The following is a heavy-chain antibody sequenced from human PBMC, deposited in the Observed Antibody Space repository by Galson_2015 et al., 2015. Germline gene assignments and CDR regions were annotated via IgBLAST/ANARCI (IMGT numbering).Heavy chain of an antibody. D-gene: IGHD6-6*01. CDR3: ARVGGDIAARTWGYFDY. J-gene: IGHJ4*02. Sequence: SLRLSCAASGFTFSSYAMHWVRQAPGKGLEWVAVISYDGSNKFYADSVKGRFTISRDNSKNTLYLQMNSLRPEDTAVYYCARVGGDIAARTWGYFDYWGQGTLVTVCS. CDR2: ISYDGSNK. CDR1: GFTFSSYA. V-gene: IGHV3-30-3*01.